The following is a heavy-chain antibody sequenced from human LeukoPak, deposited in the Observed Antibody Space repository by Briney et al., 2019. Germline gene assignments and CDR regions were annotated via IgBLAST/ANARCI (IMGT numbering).Heavy chain of an antibody. Sequence: GGSLRLSCAASGFTFSSDGMSWVRQAPGRGLEWVSAISGSGGSTYYADSVKGRFTISRDNSKNTLYLQMNSLRAEDTAVYYCAMALTVGYFDLWGRGTLVTVSS. CDR2: ISGSGGST. J-gene: IGHJ2*01. V-gene: IGHV3-23*01. CDR1: GFTFSSDG. CDR3: AMALTVGYFDL.